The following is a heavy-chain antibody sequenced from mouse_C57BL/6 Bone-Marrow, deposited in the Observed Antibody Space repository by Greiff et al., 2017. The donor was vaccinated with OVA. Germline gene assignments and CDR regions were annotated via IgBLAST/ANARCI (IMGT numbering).Heavy chain of an antibody. CDR3: ATNYDYDWYFDV. J-gene: IGHJ1*03. V-gene: IGHV5-17*01. CDR1: GFTFSDYG. CDR2: ISSGSSTI. Sequence: EVQLVESGGGLVKPGGSLKLSCAASGFTFSDYGMHWVRQAPEKGLEWVAYISSGSSTIYYADTVKGRFTISRDNAKNTLFLQMTSLRSEDTAMYYCATNYDYDWYFDVWGTGTTVTVSS. D-gene: IGHD2-4*01.